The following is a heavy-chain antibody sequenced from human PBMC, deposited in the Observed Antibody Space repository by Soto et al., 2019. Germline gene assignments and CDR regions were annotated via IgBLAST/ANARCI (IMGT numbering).Heavy chain of an antibody. CDR1: GFIFSNCW. Sequence: GGSLRLSCVASGFIFSNCWMHWVLQAPGMGLVWVSHINSDGSSTTYADSVKGRFTISRDNAKNTLYLQMNSLRAEDTAVYYCVRAIGHYGMDVWGRGTTVTVSS. CDR2: INSDGSST. D-gene: IGHD3-22*01. CDR3: VRAIGHYGMDV. J-gene: IGHJ6*02. V-gene: IGHV3-74*01.